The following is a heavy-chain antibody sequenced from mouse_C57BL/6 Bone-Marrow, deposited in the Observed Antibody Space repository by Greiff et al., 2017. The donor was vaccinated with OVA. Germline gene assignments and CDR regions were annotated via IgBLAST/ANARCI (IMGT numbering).Heavy chain of an antibody. CDR1: GYTFTSYG. CDR2: IYPRSGNT. D-gene: IGHD1-1*01. CDR3: ARDPYYYYGSRESPAMDY. J-gene: IGHJ4*01. Sequence: QVQLQQSGAELARPGASVKLSCKASGYTFTSYGISWVKQRTGQGLEWIGEIYPRSGNTYYNEKFKGKATLTADKSSSTAYMELRSLTSEDSAVYFCARDPYYYYGSRESPAMDYWGQGTSVTVSS. V-gene: IGHV1-81*01.